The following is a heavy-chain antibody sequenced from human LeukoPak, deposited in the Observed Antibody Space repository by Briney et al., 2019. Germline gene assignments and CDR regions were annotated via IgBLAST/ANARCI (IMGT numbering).Heavy chain of an antibody. CDR2: IYYRGST. V-gene: IGHV4-39*07. J-gene: IGHJ4*02. Sequence: SETLSLTCTVSGGSISSSSYYWGWIRQPPGKGLEWIGSIYYRGSTYYNPPRKSRITMSVDTSKNQFSLKLTSVAAADTAVYYCARVRLWFGDHLDDYWGQGTLVTVSS. CDR3: ARVRLWFGDHLDDY. D-gene: IGHD3-10*01. CDR1: GGSISSSSYY.